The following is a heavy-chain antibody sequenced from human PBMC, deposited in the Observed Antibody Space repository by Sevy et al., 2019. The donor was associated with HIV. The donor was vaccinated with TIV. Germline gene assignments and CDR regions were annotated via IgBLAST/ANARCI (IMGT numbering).Heavy chain of an antibody. CDR1: GFIFSSYV. CDR2: ISGSGGST. J-gene: IGHJ4*02. CDR3: EAIATAGRDY. V-gene: IGHV3-23*01. Sequence: GGSLRLSCAASGFIFSSYVMTWVRQAPGKGLEWVSTISGSGGSTYYADSVKGRFTISRDISKKMLDLQMNSLRAEDTAVYYCEAIATAGRDYWGQGTLVTVSS. D-gene: IGHD6-13*01.